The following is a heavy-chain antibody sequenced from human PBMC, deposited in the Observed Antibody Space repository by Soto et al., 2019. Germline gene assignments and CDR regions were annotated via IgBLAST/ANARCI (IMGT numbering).Heavy chain of an antibody. CDR2: IWYDGSNK. CDR1: GFTFSSYG. J-gene: IGHJ4*02. CDR3: ARDPFPRYYDSSGYPLDY. Sequence: GSLRLSCAASGFTFSSYGMHWVRQAPGKGLEWVAVIWYDGSNKYYADSVKGRFTISRDNSKNTLYLQMNSLRAEDTAVYYCARDPFPRYYDSSGYPLDYWGQGTLVTVSS. D-gene: IGHD3-22*01. V-gene: IGHV3-33*01.